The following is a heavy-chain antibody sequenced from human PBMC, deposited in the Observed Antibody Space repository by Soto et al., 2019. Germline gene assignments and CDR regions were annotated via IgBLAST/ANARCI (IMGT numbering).Heavy chain of an antibody. J-gene: IGHJ3*02. Sequence: GESLKISCKGSGYSFTSYWIGWVRQMPGKGLEWMGIIYPGDSDTRYSPSFQGQVTISADKSISTAYLQWSSLKASDTAMYYCARLSTGSDTLRDLVIWGQGTMVTVS. D-gene: IGHD3-10*01. CDR1: GYSFTSYW. V-gene: IGHV5-51*01. CDR3: ARLSTGSDTLRDLVI. CDR2: IYPGDSDT.